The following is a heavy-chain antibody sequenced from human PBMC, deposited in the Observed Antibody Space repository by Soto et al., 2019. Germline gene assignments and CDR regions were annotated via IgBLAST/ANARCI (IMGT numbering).Heavy chain of an antibody. Sequence: QVQLVQSGAEVKKPGASVKVSCKATGYTFSNYGISWVRQGPGQGLEWMGWISGYNGNTHYEEKVQDRIKMTTDTSTSTTYQELRSLRSDDTAVYFCARDPGFGFGYSYAFAMDVWGQGTTVTVSS. J-gene: IGHJ6*02. CDR3: ARDPGFGFGYSYAFAMDV. CDR2: ISGYNGNT. D-gene: IGHD5-18*01. V-gene: IGHV1-18*01. CDR1: GYTFSNYG.